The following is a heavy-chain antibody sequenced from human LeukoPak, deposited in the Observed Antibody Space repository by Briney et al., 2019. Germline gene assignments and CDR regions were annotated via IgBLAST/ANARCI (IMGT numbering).Heavy chain of an antibody. J-gene: IGHJ4*02. CDR1: GGSISNSY. CDR2: IYYSGST. V-gene: IGHV4-59*08. D-gene: IGHD4-23*01. Sequence: PSETLSLTCTVSGGSISNSYWSWIRQPPGKGLEWIGYIYYSGSTNYNPSLTSRVTISLDTSKNQFSLKLSSVTAADTAVYYCARVTTVVTPYLDYWGQGTLVTVSS. CDR3: ARVTTVVTPYLDY.